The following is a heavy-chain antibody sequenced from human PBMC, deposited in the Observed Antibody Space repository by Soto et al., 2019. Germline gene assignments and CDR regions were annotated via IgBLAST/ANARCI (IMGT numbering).Heavy chain of an antibody. D-gene: IGHD6-19*01. Sequence: PSETLSLTCAVYSGSSSGYYWSWIRQPPGKGLEWIGEINHSGSTNYNPSLKSRVTISVDTSKNQFSLKLSSVTAADTAVYYCARGGRVMSTPSKQWSGWQVYYYYYGMDVWGQGTTVTVSS. V-gene: IGHV4-34*01. J-gene: IGHJ6*02. CDR1: SGSSSGYY. CDR3: ARGGRVMSTPSKQWSGWQVYYYYYGMDV. CDR2: INHSGST.